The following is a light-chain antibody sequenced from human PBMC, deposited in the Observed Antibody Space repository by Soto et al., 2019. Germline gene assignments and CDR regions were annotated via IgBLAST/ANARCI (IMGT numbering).Light chain of an antibody. Sequence: QAVVTQPPSASGTPGQRVTISCSGSSSNLGSNYVYWYQQPPGTAPKLLLYRNNQRPSGVPDRFSGSKSGTSASLAISGHRSEDEADYYCAAWDDSLSGVVFGGGTKLTVL. CDR2: RNN. CDR3: AAWDDSLSGVV. J-gene: IGLJ2*01. CDR1: SSNLGSNY. V-gene: IGLV1-47*01.